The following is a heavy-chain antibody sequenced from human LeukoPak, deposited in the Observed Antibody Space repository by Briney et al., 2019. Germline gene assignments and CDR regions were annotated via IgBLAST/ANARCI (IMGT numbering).Heavy chain of an antibody. D-gene: IGHD3-10*01. CDR2: ISGSGGTT. CDR3: AKIGSGSGSSKRYSFDY. J-gene: IGHJ4*02. CDR1: GFTFSSYA. Sequence: GGSLRLSCAASGFTFSSYAMSWVRQAPGKGLEWVSAISGSGGTTYYADSVKGRFTISRDNSKNTLYLQMNSLRAEDTAVSYCAKIGSGSGSSKRYSFDYWGQGTLVTVSS. V-gene: IGHV3-23*01.